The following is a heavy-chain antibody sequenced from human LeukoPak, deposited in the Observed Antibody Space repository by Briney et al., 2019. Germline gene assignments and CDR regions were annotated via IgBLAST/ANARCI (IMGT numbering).Heavy chain of an antibody. J-gene: IGHJ6*02. CDR2: ISAYNGNT. CDR1: GYTFTSYG. CDR3: ARDCSSTSPYYYYGMDV. Sequence: ASVKVSCKASGYTFTSYGISWVRQAPGQGLEWMGWISAYNGNTNYAQKLQGRVTMTTDTSTSTAYMELRSLRSDDTAVYYCARDCSSTSPYYYYGMDVWGQGTTVTVSS. D-gene: IGHD2-2*01. V-gene: IGHV1-18*01.